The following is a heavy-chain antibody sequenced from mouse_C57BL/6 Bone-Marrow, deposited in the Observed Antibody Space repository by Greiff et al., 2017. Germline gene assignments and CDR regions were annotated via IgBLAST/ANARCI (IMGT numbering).Heavy chain of an antibody. V-gene: IGHV14-4*01. D-gene: IGHD2-4*01. J-gene: IGHJ2*01. Sequence: VQLKQSGAELVRPGASVKLSCTASGFNIKDDYMHWVKQRPEQGLVWIGWIDPANGDTVYASKFQGKATITSSTSSNAAYLQLSSLTSEDTAVYYCTTLYYEGYWGQGTTLTVSS. CDR2: IDPANGDT. CDR1: GFNIKDDY. CDR3: TTLYYEGY.